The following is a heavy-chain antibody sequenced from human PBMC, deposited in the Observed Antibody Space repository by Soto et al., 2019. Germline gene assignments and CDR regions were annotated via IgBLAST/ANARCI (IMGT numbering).Heavy chain of an antibody. J-gene: IGHJ4*02. CDR2: ISSNGGST. V-gene: IGHV3-64*01. Sequence: GGSLRLSCAASGFTFSSYAMHWVRQAPGKGLEYVSAISSNGGSTYYANSVKGRFTISRDNSKNTLYLQMGSLRAEDMAVYYCARRPGYYFDYWDQGTLVTVSS. CDR3: ARRPGYYFDY. CDR1: GFTFSSYA.